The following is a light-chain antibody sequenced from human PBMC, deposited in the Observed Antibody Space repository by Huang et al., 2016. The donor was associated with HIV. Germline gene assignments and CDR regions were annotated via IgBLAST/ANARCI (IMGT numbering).Light chain of an antibody. CDR3: QQYYSPPYT. V-gene: IGKV4-1*01. J-gene: IGKJ2*01. Sequence: IVMTQSPDSLAVPLGVRATINCMSSQSVFDNSNKKNYLAWYQQRPGQPPKLLIYWASTRHSGVPDRVSGSGSETEFTLPIDNLQAEDVAVYHYQQYYSPPYTFGQGTKLEIK. CDR1: QSVFDNSNKKNY. CDR2: WAS.